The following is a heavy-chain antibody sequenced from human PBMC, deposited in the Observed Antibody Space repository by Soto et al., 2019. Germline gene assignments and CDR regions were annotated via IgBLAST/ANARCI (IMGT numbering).Heavy chain of an antibody. CDR2: ISAKNDGP. D-gene: IGHD2-21*02. V-gene: IGHV1-18*01. Sequence: QVQLAQSGAEVKKPGASVKVSCKASGYSFPNFGISWVRQAPGQGLEWRGWISAKNDGPNYAQRFQGRVTLTIATPTTTAYMELSNLGSDDTAVYYCARDWNCTSSDCYDCCDPGGQGTLVPVSS. CDR1: GYSFPNFG. CDR3: ARDWNCTSSDCYDCCDP. J-gene: IGHJ5*02.